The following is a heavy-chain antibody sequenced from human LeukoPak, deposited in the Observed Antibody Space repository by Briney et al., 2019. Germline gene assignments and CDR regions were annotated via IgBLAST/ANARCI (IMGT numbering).Heavy chain of an antibody. J-gene: IGHJ4*02. Sequence: GGSLRLSCAASGFTFSSYGMHWVRQAPGKGLEWVAVISYDGSNKYYADSVKGRFTISRDNSKNTLYLQMNSLRAEDTAVYYCARDLFRYGLDYWGQGTLVTVSS. V-gene: IGHV3-30*03. CDR3: ARDLFRYGLDY. CDR2: ISYDGSNK. D-gene: IGHD5-18*01. CDR1: GFTFSSYG.